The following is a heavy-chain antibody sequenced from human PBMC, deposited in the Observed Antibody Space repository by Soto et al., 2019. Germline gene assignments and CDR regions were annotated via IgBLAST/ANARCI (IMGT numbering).Heavy chain of an antibody. CDR3: AKDLSFGVYGDYHKNAFDI. D-gene: IGHD4-17*01. V-gene: IGHV3-23*01. CDR2: ISGSGGST. CDR1: GFTFSSYA. Sequence: GGSLRLSCAASGFTFSSYAMSWVRQAPGKGLEWVSAISGSGGSTYYADSVKGRFTISRDNSKNTLYLQMNSLRAEDTAVYYCAKDLSFGVYGDYHKNAFDIWGQGTMVTVSS. J-gene: IGHJ3*02.